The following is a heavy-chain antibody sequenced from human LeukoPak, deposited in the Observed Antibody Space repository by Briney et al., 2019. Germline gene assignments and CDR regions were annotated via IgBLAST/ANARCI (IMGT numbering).Heavy chain of an antibody. J-gene: IGHJ4*02. Sequence: GGSLRLSCAASGFTFSSYEMHWVRQTPGKGLEWVALIWHDGRNLDYADSVKGRFVISRDNSKNTVFLQMNSLRDDDTAVYYCARRMYDYWSARYPLAFNFWGQGTPVTVSS. D-gene: IGHD3-3*01. CDR2: IWHDGRNL. CDR1: GFTFSSYE. CDR3: ARRMYDYWSARYPLAFNF. V-gene: IGHV3-33*08.